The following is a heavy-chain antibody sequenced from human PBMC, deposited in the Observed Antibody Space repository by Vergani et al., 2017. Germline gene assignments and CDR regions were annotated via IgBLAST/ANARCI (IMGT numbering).Heavy chain of an antibody. V-gene: IGHV4-59*01. Sequence: QVQLQESGPGLVKPSETLSLTCTVSGGSISRYYWSWFRQPPGKGLEWIGYIYYSGSTNYNPSLKSRVTISVDTSKNQFSLKLSSVTAADTAVYYCAGAIAVAGLMDVWGQGTTVSVSS. CDR1: GGSISRYY. CDR2: IYYSGST. J-gene: IGHJ6*02. D-gene: IGHD6-19*01. CDR3: AGAIAVAGLMDV.